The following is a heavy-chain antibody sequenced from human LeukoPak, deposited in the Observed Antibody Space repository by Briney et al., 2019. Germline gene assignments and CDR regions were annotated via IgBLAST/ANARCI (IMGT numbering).Heavy chain of an antibody. CDR3: ARDQWLDY. V-gene: IGHV3-48*01. CDR2: IGTSGNPI. D-gene: IGHD6-19*01. J-gene: IGHJ4*02. Sequence: GGSLRLSCVASGFTFSSYCMNWVRQAPGKGLEWVSFIGTSGNPIYYADSVKGRFTVSRDNAKNSLYLQMNSLRAEDTAVYYCARDQWLDYWGRGTLVTVSS. CDR1: GFTFSSYC.